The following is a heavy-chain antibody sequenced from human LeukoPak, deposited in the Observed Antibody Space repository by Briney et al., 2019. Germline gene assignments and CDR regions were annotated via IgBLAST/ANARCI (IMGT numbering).Heavy chain of an antibody. CDR1: GFTFDDYA. CDR3: AKDTDYDSSGPLQH. J-gene: IGHJ1*01. CDR2: ISWNSGSI. V-gene: IGHV3-9*01. D-gene: IGHD3-22*01. Sequence: GGSLRLSCAASGFTFDDYAMHWVRQAPGKGLEWVSGISWNSGSIGYADSVKGRFTISRDNAKNSLYLQMNSLRAEDTALYYCAKDTDYDSSGPLQHWGQGTLVTVSS.